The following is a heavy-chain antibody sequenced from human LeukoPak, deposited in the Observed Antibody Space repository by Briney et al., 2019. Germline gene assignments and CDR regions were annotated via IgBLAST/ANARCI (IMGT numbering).Heavy chain of an antibody. CDR2: IYYSGST. CDR3: ARAKSQRGYTYGPHTYFDY. D-gene: IGHD5-18*01. CDR1: GGSISSGDYS. J-gene: IGHJ4*01. Sequence: PSETLSLTCTVSGGSISSGDYSWSWFRQPPGQGLEWIGYIYYSGSTYYNPSLKSRVTISVDTSQKQFSLKLNSVTAADTAVYYCARAKSQRGYTYGPHTYFDYWGQGTLVTVSS. V-gene: IGHV4-30-4*01.